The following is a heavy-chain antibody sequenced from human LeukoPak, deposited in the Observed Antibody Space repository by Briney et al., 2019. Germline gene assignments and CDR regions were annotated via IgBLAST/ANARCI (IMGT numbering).Heavy chain of an antibody. D-gene: IGHD3-10*01. CDR1: GFSISSSNW. CDR2: IYHSGST. J-gene: IGHJ6*03. Sequence: PSETLSLTCAGSGFSISSSNWGSWVRRPPGKGLEWIGEIYHSGSTNYNPSLKSRVTMSLDKSKDQFSLKRSSVTAAATAVYYCARDPRFITMVRGVMGYMDVWGKGTTVTIS. V-gene: IGHV4-4*02. CDR3: ARDPRFITMVRGVMGYMDV.